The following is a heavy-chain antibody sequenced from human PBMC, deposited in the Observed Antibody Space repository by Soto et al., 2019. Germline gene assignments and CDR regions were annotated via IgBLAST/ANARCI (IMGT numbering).Heavy chain of an antibody. V-gene: IGHV3-23*01. J-gene: IGHJ5*02. D-gene: IGHD2-15*01. CDR2: ISGSAGST. CDR3: APRVAYCRGGTCDH. CDR1: GLTFSSYG. Sequence: GGSLRLSCAASGLTFSSYGMNWVRQAPGKGLGWVSGISGSAGSTYYADSVKGRFTISRDNSKNTLYLQMNSLRVEDTAVYYCAPRVAYCRGGTCDHWGQGTLVTVSS.